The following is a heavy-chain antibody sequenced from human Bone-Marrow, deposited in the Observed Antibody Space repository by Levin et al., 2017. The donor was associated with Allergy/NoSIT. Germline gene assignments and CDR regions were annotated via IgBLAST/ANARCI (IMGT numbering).Heavy chain of an antibody. CDR1: GFKFDDYA. CDR2: ISWNSGSL. V-gene: IGHV3-9*01. J-gene: IGHJ6*02. D-gene: IGHD6-19*01. CDR3: AKDQSRGWTRGNYYYSGLDV. Sequence: SLKISCAASGFKFDDYALHWVRQAPGKGLEWVSTISWNSGSLAYADSVKGRFTISRDNAKNSLYLQMNRLRDDDTALYYCAKDQSRGWTRGNYYYSGLDVWGQGTTVTVSS.